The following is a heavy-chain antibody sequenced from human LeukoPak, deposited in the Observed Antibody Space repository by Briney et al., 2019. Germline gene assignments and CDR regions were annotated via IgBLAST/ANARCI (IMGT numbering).Heavy chain of an antibody. J-gene: IGHJ4*02. Sequence: SETLSLTCAVYGGSFSGYYWSWIRQPPGKGLEWIGEINHSGSTNYNPSLKSRVTISVDTSKNQFSLKLSSVTAADTAVYYCARPRGSYYFDYWGQGTLVTVSS. CDR3: ARPRGSYYFDY. D-gene: IGHD1-26*01. CDR1: GGSFSGYY. V-gene: IGHV4-34*01. CDR2: INHSGST.